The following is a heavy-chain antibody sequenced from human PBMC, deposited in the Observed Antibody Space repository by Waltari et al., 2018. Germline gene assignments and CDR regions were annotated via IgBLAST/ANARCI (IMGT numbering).Heavy chain of an antibody. CDR3: ARVKRWSAGGPSY. D-gene: IGHD3-16*01. CDR1: GGSFSGYY. CDR2: INHSGNT. V-gene: IGHV4-34*01. Sequence: QVQLQQWGAGLLKPSETLSLTCAVYGGSFSGYYWSWIRQPPGKGLVWIGEINHSGNTNYNPSLKIRVTISVDTSKNQFSLKLSSVTAADTAVYYCARVKRWSAGGPSYWGQGTLVTVSS. J-gene: IGHJ4*02.